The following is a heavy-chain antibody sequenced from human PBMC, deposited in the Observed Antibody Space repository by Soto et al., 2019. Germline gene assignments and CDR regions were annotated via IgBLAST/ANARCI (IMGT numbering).Heavy chain of an antibody. CDR3: ARGIEGWYQGRYYYGMDV. D-gene: IGHD6-19*01. CDR1: GCPVSSGSYY. J-gene: IGHJ6*02. V-gene: IGHV4-61*01. Sequence: PSDTLSLTFTVSGCPVSSGSYYGSWILQPPGKGLEWIGYIYYSGSTNYNPSLKSRVTISVDTSKNQFSLKLSSVTAADTAVYYCARGIEGWYQGRYYYGMDVWGQGTTVTVSS. CDR2: IYYSGST.